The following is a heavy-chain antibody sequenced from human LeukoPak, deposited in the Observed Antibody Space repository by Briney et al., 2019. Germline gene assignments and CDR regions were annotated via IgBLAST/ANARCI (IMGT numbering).Heavy chain of an antibody. CDR2: VYHSGST. V-gene: IGHV4-4*02. CDR1: GGSISSSYW. Sequence: SGTLSLTCAVSGGSISSSYWWSWVRQPPGKGLEWIGEVYHSGSTNYNPSLKSRVTISVDKSKNQFSLKLSSVTAADTAVYYCARVTGYMIEDYFDYWGQGTLVTVSS. D-gene: IGHD3-22*01. CDR3: ARVTGYMIEDYFDY. J-gene: IGHJ4*02.